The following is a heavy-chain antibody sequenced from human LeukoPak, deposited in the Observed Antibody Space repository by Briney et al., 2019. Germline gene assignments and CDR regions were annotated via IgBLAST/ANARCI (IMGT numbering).Heavy chain of an antibody. D-gene: IGHD2-2*01. CDR2: INHSGST. Sequence: SETLSLTCAVYGGSFSGYYWSWIRQPPGKGLEWIGEINHSGSTNYNPSLKSRVTISVDTSKNQFSLKLSSVTAADTAAYYCARGGPIVVVPAARPGWFDPWGQGTLVTVSS. CDR3: ARGGPIVVVPAARPGWFDP. V-gene: IGHV4-34*01. CDR1: GGSFSGYY. J-gene: IGHJ5*02.